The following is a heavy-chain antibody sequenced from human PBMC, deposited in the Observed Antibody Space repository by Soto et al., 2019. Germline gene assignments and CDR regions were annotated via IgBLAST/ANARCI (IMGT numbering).Heavy chain of an antibody. CDR2: IVVGSGNT. V-gene: IGHV1-58*01. J-gene: IGHJ3*02. CDR1: GFTFTSSA. Sequence: SGKVSCKASGFTFTSSAVQWVRQARGQRLEWIGWIVVGSGNTNYAQKFQERVTITRDMSTSTAYMELSSLRSEDTAVYYCAAEGQLVAAWGAFDIWSQGTMVTVSS. CDR3: AAEGQLVAAWGAFDI. D-gene: IGHD2-15*01.